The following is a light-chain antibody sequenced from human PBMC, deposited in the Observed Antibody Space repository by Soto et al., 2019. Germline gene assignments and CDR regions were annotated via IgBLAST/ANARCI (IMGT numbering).Light chain of an antibody. J-gene: IGKJ4*01. CDR2: SAS. V-gene: IGKV3-15*01. Sequence: EIVMTQSPATPSVSPGERATLSCRASQSVSSNLAWYQQKPGQTPRLLIYSASTRATGIPARFSGSGSGREFTLTINSLQSEDFAVYYCQQYNNWPPLTFGGGTRVEI. CDR3: QQYNNWPPLT. CDR1: QSVSSN.